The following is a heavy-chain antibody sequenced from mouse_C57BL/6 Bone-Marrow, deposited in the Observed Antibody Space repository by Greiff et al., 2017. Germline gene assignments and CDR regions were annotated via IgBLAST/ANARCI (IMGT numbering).Heavy chain of an antibody. CDR3: ARHERYYDYEGYFDY. CDR1: GYIFTEYT. D-gene: IGHD2-4*01. J-gene: IGHJ2*01. Sequence: VKVVESGAELVKPGASVKLSCKASGYIFTEYTIHWVKQRSGQGLEWIGWFYPGSGSIKYNERFKDKATLTADKSSNTVYMERSRLTSEDSAVYFCARHERYYDYEGYFDYWGQGTTLTVSS. V-gene: IGHV1-62-2*01. CDR2: FYPGSGSI.